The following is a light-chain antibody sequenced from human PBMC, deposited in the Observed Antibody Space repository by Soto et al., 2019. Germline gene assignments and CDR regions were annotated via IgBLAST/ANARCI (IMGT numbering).Light chain of an antibody. CDR2: GAS. V-gene: IGKV3-15*01. Sequence: EIVMTQSPATLSVSPGERATLSCRASQSVSNNLAWYQQKPGQAPRLLIYGASTRATGIPARFSGSGSGTEVTLTISSLQSEDFAVYFCQQYNDWPPRWTFGQGTKVEIK. CDR3: QQYNDWPPRWT. CDR1: QSVSNN. J-gene: IGKJ1*01.